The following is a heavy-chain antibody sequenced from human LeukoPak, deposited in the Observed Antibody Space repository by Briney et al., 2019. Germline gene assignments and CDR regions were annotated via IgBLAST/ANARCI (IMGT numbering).Heavy chain of an antibody. J-gene: IGHJ4*02. D-gene: IGHD5-12*01. CDR2: TSSSDAGT. CDR1: GFTLSTYA. CDR3: AKSGYDPKGGYYFDY. Sequence: GGSLRLSCAASGFTLSTYAMSWVRQTPGKGLEWVAATSSSDAGTYHADSVRGRFTISRDNSKNTLYLQMNSLRAEDAAVYYCAKSGYDPKGGYYFDYWGQGTLVTVSS. V-gene: IGHV3-23*01.